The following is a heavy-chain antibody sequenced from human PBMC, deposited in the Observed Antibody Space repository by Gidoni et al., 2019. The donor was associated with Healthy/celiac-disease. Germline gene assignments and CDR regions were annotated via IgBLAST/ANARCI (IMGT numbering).Heavy chain of an antibody. Sequence: GFTFSSYAMHWVRQAPGKGLEWVAVISYDGSNKYYADSVKGRFTISRDNSKNTLYLQMNSLRAEDTAVYYCARPNHFGEQQLTHFDYWGQGTLVTVSS. J-gene: IGHJ4*02. D-gene: IGHD6-13*01. CDR2: ISYDGSNK. V-gene: IGHV3-30-3*01. CDR1: GFTFSSYA. CDR3: ARPNHFGEQQLTHFDY.